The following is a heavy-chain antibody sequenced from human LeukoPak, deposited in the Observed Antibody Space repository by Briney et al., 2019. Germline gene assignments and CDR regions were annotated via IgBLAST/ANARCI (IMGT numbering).Heavy chain of an antibody. Sequence: SETLSLTCTDSGDSTSSYYWSWIPQHAGKGLEWIGRIYTSGSTNYNPSLKSRVTISIDKSKNHFSLNLSSVMTAPLAVYYCARHNTIFGVLVPLDYWGQGTLVTVSS. V-gene: IGHV4-4*07. J-gene: IGHJ4*02. CDR2: IYTSGST. CDR1: GDSTSSYY. CDR3: ARHNTIFGVLVPLDY. D-gene: IGHD3-3*01.